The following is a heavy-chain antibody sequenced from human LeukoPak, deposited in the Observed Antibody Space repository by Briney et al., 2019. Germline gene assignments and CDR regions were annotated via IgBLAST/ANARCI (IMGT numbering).Heavy chain of an antibody. V-gene: IGHV4-59*03. Sequence: SETLSLTCTVSGGSISGHYWSWIRQPPGKGLEWIAYIHYSGVTTYNPPLKSRVTISVGTSENQFSLKLSSVTAADTAVYYCARTTPHGSGDYWGQGTLVTVSS. J-gene: IGHJ4*02. CDR2: IHYSGVT. CDR1: GGSISGHY. CDR3: ARTTPHGSGDY. D-gene: IGHD3-10*01.